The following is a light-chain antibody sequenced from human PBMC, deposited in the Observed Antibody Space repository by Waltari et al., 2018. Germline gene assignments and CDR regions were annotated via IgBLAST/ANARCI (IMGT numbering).Light chain of an antibody. V-gene: IGLV2-14*01. CDR3: SSYRGSSTLVV. CDR1: SSDVGAYDY. J-gene: IGLJ2*01. Sequence: QSALTQPASMSGSPGQSITLSCSGTSSDVGAYDYVAWYQQHPAKAPKLIIYEVSPRPPGVSDRFSGSKSGSTASLTISGLQAEDEATYYCSSYRGSSTLVVFGGGTKLTVL. CDR2: EVS.